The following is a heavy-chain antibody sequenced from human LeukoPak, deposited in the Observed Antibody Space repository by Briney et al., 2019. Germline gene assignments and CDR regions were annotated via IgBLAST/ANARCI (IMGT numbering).Heavy chain of an antibody. CDR2: IYTSGST. Sequence: SETLSLTCTVSGGSISSGSYYWSWIRQPAGKGLEWIGRIYTSGSTNYNPSLKSRVTISVDTSKNQFSLKLSSVTAADTAVYYCARDIRTGASDYWGQGTLVTVSS. D-gene: IGHD1-26*01. J-gene: IGHJ4*02. V-gene: IGHV4-61*02. CDR1: GGSISSGSYY. CDR3: ARDIRTGASDY.